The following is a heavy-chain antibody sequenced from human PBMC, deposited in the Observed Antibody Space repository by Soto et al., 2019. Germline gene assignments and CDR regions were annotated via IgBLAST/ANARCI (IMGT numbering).Heavy chain of an antibody. Sequence: SETLSLTCTVSGGSISSGGYYWSWIRQHPGKGLEWVGYIYDSRTTYYNPSLKSRVSISEDTSKNQFSLNLSSVTAADTAVYYCASGFLEWLSHPYYGMDVWGQGTTVTVSS. CDR1: GGSISSGGYY. J-gene: IGHJ6*02. CDR3: ASGFLEWLSHPYYGMDV. V-gene: IGHV4-31*03. D-gene: IGHD3-3*01. CDR2: IYDSRTT.